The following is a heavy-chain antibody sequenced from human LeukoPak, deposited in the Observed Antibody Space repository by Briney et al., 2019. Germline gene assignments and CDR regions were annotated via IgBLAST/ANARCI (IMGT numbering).Heavy chain of an antibody. CDR1: GFSLSTSGMC. D-gene: IGHD3-3*01. CDR2: IAWGDDK. Sequence: SGPALVKPTQTLTLTCTFSGFSLSTSGMCVSWIREPPGKALESLARIAWGDDKYYSTSLKTRLTISKDTSKNQVVLTMTNLATADTAAYYCARILSRGIGEWVFWGFVIWGQGRMVTVSS. V-gene: IGHV2-70*11. J-gene: IGHJ3*02. CDR3: ARILSRGIGEWVFWGFVI.